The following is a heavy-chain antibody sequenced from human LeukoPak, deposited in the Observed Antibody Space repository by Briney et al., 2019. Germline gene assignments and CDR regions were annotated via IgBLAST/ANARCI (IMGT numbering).Heavy chain of an antibody. CDR3: ARRVVNNRNWYFNL. V-gene: IGHV5-51*01. D-gene: IGHD4-23*01. J-gene: IGHJ2*01. CDR2: IYPGDSDT. Sequence: GESLKISCKGSGYSFTRNWIGWVRQMPGKGLEWMGIIYPGDSDTRYSPSFQGQVTIAADKSINTAYLQWSSLKASDTAMYYCARRVVNNRNWYFNLWGRGTLVTVSS. CDR1: GYSFTRNW.